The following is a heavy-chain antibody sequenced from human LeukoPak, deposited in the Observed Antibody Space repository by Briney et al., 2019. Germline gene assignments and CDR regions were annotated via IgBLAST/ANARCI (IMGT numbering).Heavy chain of an antibody. CDR2: TYYKSAWYN. CDR1: GDSVSRDSIA. D-gene: IGHD6-19*01. CDR3: ARGTGWPQFDY. V-gene: IGHV6-1*01. J-gene: IGHJ4*02. Sequence: SQTLSLTCAISGDSVSRDSIAWNWIRQSPSRGLEWLGRTYYKSAWYNDYAVSVKGRIIINPDTSKNQSSLQLNSVTPDDTAVYYCARGTGWPQFDYWGQGTLVTVSS.